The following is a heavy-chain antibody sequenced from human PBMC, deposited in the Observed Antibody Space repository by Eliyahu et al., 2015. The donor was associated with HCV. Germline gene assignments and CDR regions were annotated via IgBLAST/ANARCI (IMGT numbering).Heavy chain of an antibody. D-gene: IGHD3-10*01. CDR1: GFSLSTSGMC. V-gene: IGHV2-70*01. CDR3: AREIWFGEPTDYYYGMDV. Sequence: CPALVKPTQTLTLTCTFSGFSLSTSGMCVSWIRQPPGKALEWLALIDWDDDKYYSTSLKTRLTISKDTSKNQVVLTMTNMDPVDTATYYCAREIWFGEPTDYYYGMDVWGQGTTVTVSS. CDR2: IDWDDDK. J-gene: IGHJ6*02.